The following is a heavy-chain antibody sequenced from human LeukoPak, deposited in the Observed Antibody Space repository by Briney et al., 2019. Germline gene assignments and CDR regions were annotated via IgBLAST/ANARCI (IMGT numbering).Heavy chain of an antibody. Sequence: SGPTLVKPTQPLTLTCTFSGFSLSTNGVGVGWIRQPPGKALEWLTLIYFDDDVRYSPSLKRRLTIIRDTCKNQVVLTMTNMDPMDTATFFCAYSRRGAPTGIEHYYFDSWGQGTLVTVSS. CDR3: AYSRRGAPTGIEHYYFDS. V-gene: IGHV2-5*02. CDR1: GFSLSTNGVG. D-gene: IGHD6-13*01. J-gene: IGHJ4*02. CDR2: IYFDDDV.